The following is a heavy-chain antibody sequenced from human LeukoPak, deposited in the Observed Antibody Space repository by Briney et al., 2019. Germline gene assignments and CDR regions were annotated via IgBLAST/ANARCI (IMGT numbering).Heavy chain of an antibody. CDR3: ARQRHRPRSFSPSHIDY. D-gene: IGHD1-1*01. J-gene: IGHJ4*02. Sequence: GGSLRHFFPAPPLTSTPYTMSHVLQAPGKGLEWVSYISSSSSAMYYADSMKGRFTISRDNAKNSLYLQMNNLRDEDTAVCYRARQRHRPRSFSPSHIDYWGQGTLVTVSS. CDR1: PLTSTPYT. V-gene: IGHV3-48*02. CDR2: ISSSSSAM.